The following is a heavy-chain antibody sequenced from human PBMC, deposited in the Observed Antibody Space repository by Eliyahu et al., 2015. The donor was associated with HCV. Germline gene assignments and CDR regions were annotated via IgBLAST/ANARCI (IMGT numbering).Heavy chain of an antibody. J-gene: IGHJ6*02. CDR2: INPNSGGT. V-gene: IGHV1-2*02. Sequence: QVQLVQSGAEVKKPGASVKVXCKASGYTFTGXYXXWVRQAPGQGLEWMGWINPNSGGTNYAQKFQGRVTMTRDTSISTAYMELSRLRSDDTAVYYCAREDYYDSSGYYYYYYGMDVWGQGTTVTVSS. CDR1: GYTFTGXY. CDR3: AREDYYDSSGYYYYYYGMDV. D-gene: IGHD3-22*01.